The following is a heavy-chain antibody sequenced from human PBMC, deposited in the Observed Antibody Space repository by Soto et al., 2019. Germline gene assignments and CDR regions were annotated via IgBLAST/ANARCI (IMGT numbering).Heavy chain of an antibody. Sequence: QVQLVQSGAEVKKPGASVKVSCKASGYTFTSYTMQWVRQAPGQRLEWMGWINAGNGNTKYSQKFQGRVTITRDTSASTAYMEPSSLRSEDTAVYYCARDLGGWTDYWGQGTLVTVYS. D-gene: IGHD6-19*01. CDR1: GYTFTSYT. CDR2: INAGNGNT. CDR3: ARDLGGWTDY. J-gene: IGHJ4*02. V-gene: IGHV1-3*01.